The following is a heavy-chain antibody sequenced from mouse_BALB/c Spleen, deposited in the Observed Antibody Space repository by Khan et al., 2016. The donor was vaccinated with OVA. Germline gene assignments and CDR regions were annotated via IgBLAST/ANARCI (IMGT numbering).Heavy chain of an antibody. V-gene: IGHV5-6*01. CDR1: GFSFSTYG. Sequence: EVELVESGGDLVKPGGSLKLSCAASGFSFSTYGMSWVRQTPDKRLEWFATVSTGGGYTYYPDSVKGRFTISRDNAKNPLYLQLSALNSEDTAMFYCTRLAYYYDGEGFACWGRGTLVTVSA. D-gene: IGHD1-1*01. CDR2: VSTGGGYT. J-gene: IGHJ3*01. CDR3: TRLAYYYDGEGFAC.